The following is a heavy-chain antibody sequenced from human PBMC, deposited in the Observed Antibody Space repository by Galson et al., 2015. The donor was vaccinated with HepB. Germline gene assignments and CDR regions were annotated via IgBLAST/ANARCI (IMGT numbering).Heavy chain of an antibody. V-gene: IGHV3-72*01. CDR2: ARNNANSDIT. CDR3: AREVRIASYYYYAVDV. J-gene: IGHJ6*02. D-gene: IGHD3-16*02. Sequence: SLRLSCAASGFTFRDHFMDWVRQGPGKGLQWVGRARNNANSDITEYAASVRGRFIISRDDSKNSLYLQMDSLKTEDTAVYYCAREVRIASYYYYAVDVWGQGATVTVSS. CDR1: GFTFRDHF.